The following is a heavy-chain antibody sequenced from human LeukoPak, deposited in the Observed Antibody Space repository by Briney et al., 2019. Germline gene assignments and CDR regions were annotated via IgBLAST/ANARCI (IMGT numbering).Heavy chain of an antibody. J-gene: IGHJ6*02. CDR3: ARVETYGEVRPLYGMDV. CDR1: GGSISSYY. Sequence: SETLSLTCTVSGGSISSYYWSWIRKPPGKGQEWIGYIYYSGSTNYNPSLKRRVTISVDTSKNQFSLKLSSVTAADTAVYYCARVETYGEVRPLYGMDVWGQGTTVTVSS. V-gene: IGHV4-59*01. CDR2: IYYSGST. D-gene: IGHD3-10*01.